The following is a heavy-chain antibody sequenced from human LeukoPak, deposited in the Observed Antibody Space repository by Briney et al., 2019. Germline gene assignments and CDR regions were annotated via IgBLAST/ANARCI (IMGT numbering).Heavy chain of an antibody. V-gene: IGHV4-39*07. Sequence: SETLSLTCIVSGGSISSSSYYWGWVRQPPGKGLEWIGSIYYSGSTYYNPSLKSRVTISVDTSKNQFSLKLSSVTAADTAVYYCARAPVNSNNWFDPWGQGTLVTVSS. D-gene: IGHD2/OR15-2a*01. J-gene: IGHJ5*02. CDR2: IYYSGST. CDR3: ARAPVNSNNWFDP. CDR1: GGSISSSSYY.